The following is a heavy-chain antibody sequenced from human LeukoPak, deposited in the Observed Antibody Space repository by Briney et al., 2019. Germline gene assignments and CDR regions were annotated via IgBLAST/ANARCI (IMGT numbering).Heavy chain of an antibody. D-gene: IGHD3-3*01. J-gene: IGHJ6*03. V-gene: IGHV3-30-3*02. CDR1: GFGFINDA. CDR3: AKLPKWRLEWLSPRQLTSGYCMDV. CDR2: ISYDGTTK. Sequence: PGGSLRLSCAASGFGFINDAMHWVRQAPGKGLEWVAIISYDGTTKYYADSVKGRFTISKDNSKKTMYLQMNSLRAEDTAVYYCAKLPKWRLEWLSPRQLTSGYCMDVWGKGTTVTVSS.